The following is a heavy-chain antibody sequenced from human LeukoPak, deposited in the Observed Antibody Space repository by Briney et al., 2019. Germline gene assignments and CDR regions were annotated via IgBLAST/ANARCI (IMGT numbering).Heavy chain of an antibody. Sequence: SETLSLTCTVSGXSISSYYWSWIRQPPGKGLEWIGYIYYSGSTNYNPSLKSRVTISVDTSKNQFSLKLSSVTAADTAVYYCARQTRRGSATGRIDYWGQGTLVTVSS. CDR1: GXSISSYY. V-gene: IGHV4-59*08. J-gene: IGHJ4*02. D-gene: IGHD5-12*01. CDR3: ARQTRRGSATGRIDY. CDR2: IYYSGST.